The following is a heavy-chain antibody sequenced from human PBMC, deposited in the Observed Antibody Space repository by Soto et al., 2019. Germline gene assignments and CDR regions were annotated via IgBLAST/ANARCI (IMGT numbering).Heavy chain of an antibody. Sequence: SVKVSCKASAGTFSSYAISWVRQAPGQGLEWMGGIIPIFRTANYAQKFQGRVTITADESTSTAYMELSSLRSEDTAVYYCARDIRVRDDIWVPNYFDYWGQGTLVTVSS. CDR2: IIPIFRTA. J-gene: IGHJ4*02. D-gene: IGHD3-9*01. V-gene: IGHV1-69*13. CDR3: ARDIRVRDDIWVPNYFDY. CDR1: AGTFSSYA.